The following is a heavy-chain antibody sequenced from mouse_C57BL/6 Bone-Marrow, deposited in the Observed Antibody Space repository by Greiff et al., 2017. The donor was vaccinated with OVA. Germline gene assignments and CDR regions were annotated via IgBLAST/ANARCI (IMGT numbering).Heavy chain of an antibody. J-gene: IGHJ4*01. V-gene: IGHV1-55*01. D-gene: IGHD2-4*01. Sequence: QVQLQQPGAELVKPGASVKMSCKASGYTFTSYWITWVKQRPGQGLEWIGDIYPGSGSTNYNEKFKSKATLTVDTSSSTAYMQLSSLTSEDSAVYYCARRRYGLRRYYAMDYWGQGTSVTVSS. CDR2: IYPGSGST. CDR1: GYTFTSYW. CDR3: ARRRYGLRRYYAMDY.